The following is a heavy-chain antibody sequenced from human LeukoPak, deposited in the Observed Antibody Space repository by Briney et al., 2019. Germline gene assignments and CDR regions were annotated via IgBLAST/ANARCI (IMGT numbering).Heavy chain of an antibody. CDR2: IYHSGST. V-gene: IGHV4-39*07. D-gene: IGHD4-17*01. CDR3: ARDRDYGEYWYFDL. J-gene: IGHJ2*01. CDR1: GGSISSTNYY. Sequence: SETLSLTCIVSGGSISSTNYYWGWIRQPPGKGLEWIGSIYHSGSTYYNPSLKSRVTISVDTSKNQFSLKLSSVTAADTAVYYCARDRDYGEYWYFDLWGRGTLVTVSS.